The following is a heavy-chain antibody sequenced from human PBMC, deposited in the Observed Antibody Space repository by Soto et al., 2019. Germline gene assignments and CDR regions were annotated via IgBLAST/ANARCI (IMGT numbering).Heavy chain of an antibody. Sequence: SETLSLTCTVSGGSISSGGYYWSWIRQHPGKGLEWIGYIYYSGSTYYNPSLKSRVTISVDTSKNQFSLKLSSVTAADTAVYYCARDLSNYSRVGYYYGMDVWGQGTTVTVSS. CDR1: GGSISSGGYY. J-gene: IGHJ6*02. CDR2: IYYSGST. D-gene: IGHD4-4*01. V-gene: IGHV4-31*03. CDR3: ARDLSNYSRVGYYYGMDV.